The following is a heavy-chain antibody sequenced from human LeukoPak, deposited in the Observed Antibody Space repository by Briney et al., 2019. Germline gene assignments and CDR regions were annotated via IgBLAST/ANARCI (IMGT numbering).Heavy chain of an antibody. Sequence: SETLSLTCAVYGGSFSGYYWSWIRPPPGKGLEWIGEINHSGSTNYNPSLTSRVTLSVDTSKNQFSLKLSSVTAADTAVYYCARGIRDYDILNYWGQGTLVTVSS. CDR3: ARGIRDYDILNY. J-gene: IGHJ4*02. CDR1: GGSFSGYY. V-gene: IGHV4-34*01. D-gene: IGHD3-9*01. CDR2: INHSGST.